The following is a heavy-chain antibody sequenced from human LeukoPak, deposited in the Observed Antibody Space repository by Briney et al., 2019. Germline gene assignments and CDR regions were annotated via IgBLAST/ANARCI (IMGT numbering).Heavy chain of an antibody. Sequence: PSETLSLTCAVHGGSFSGYYWTWIRQPPGKGLEWIGEINHSGTTNYNPSLKSRVTISVDTSKNQFSLKLSSVTAADTAVYYCARTPDLYYYYYMDVWGKGTTVTVSS. CDR2: INHSGTT. J-gene: IGHJ6*03. D-gene: IGHD1-14*01. CDR1: GGSFSGYY. V-gene: IGHV4-34*01. CDR3: ARTPDLYYYYYMDV.